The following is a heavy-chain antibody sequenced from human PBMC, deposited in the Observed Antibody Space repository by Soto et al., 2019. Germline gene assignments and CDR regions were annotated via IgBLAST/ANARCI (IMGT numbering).Heavy chain of an antibody. D-gene: IGHD6-6*01. Sequence: SETLSLTCAVYGGSFSGYYWSWIRQPPWKGLEWIGEINHSGSTNYNPSLKSRVTISVDTSKNQFSLKLSSVTAADTAVYYCARRRSSSSSQRVFDYWGQGTLVTVSS. V-gene: IGHV4-34*01. CDR1: GGSFSGYY. CDR3: ARRRSSSSSQRVFDY. J-gene: IGHJ4*02. CDR2: INHSGST.